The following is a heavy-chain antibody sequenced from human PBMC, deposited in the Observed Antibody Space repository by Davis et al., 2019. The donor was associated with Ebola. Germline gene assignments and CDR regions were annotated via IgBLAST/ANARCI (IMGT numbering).Heavy chain of an antibody. D-gene: IGHD4-17*01. CDR1: GFTFSRYA. J-gene: IGHJ5*02. Sequence: GESLKISCAASGFTFSRYAMHWVRQAPGKGLEWVSSISSGSTYIYYAESVKGRFTISRDNAKNSLYLQMDSLRDEDTAVYYCARGTSTVKTAKGWFDPWGQGTLVTVSS. V-gene: IGHV3-21*01. CDR3: ARGTSTVKTAKGWFDP. CDR2: ISSGSTYI.